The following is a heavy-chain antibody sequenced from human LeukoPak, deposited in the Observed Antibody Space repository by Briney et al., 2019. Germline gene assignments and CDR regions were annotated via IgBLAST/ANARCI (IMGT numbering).Heavy chain of an antibody. CDR3: AKCRWDIVVVPAAIYYFDY. CDR2: ICGSGGST. Sequence: PRGSLRLSCSASGFTLFSYAMSWVRQGPGKGREWGSAICGSGGSTYYADSVKGRFTISRDNSKNTLYLQMNSLRAEDTAVYYCAKCRWDIVVVPAAIYYFDYWGQATLVTVSS. D-gene: IGHD2-2*02. CDR1: GFTLFSYA. V-gene: IGHV3-23*01. J-gene: IGHJ4*02.